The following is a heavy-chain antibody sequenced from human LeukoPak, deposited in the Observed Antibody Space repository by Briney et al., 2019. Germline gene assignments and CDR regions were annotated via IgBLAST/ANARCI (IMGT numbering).Heavy chain of an antibody. CDR1: GYSFTGYF. D-gene: IGHD3-16*01. V-gene: IGHV1-2*02. CDR3: ARRFYYAMDV. J-gene: IGHJ6*02. Sequence: ASVKVSCKASGYSFTGYFMQWVRQAPGQGLEWMGWIDPNSGDTNYAQKFQGRVTMTRDTSISTAYMELSRLRSDDAAVYYCARRFYYAMDVWGQGTTVTVSS. CDR2: IDPNSGDT.